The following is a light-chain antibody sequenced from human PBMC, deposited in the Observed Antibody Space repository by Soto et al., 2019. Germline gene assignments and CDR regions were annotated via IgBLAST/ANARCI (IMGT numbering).Light chain of an antibody. V-gene: IGKV3-20*01. Sequence: EVVLTQSPGTLSLSPGERATLSCRTSQSVSNNYLAWYQQKPGQAPRLLIYDASSRATGSPDRFSCGGSGTDFTLTIRRLEPEDFAVYYCQQFSSYPLTFGGGTKVDIK. J-gene: IGKJ4*01. CDR2: DAS. CDR1: QSVSNNY. CDR3: QQFSSYPLT.